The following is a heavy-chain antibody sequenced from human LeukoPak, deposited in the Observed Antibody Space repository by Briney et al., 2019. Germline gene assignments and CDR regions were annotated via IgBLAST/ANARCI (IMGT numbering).Heavy chain of an antibody. CDR2: INHSGST. J-gene: IGHJ4*02. CDR3: ARCIAVAGTEDYFDY. CDR1: GGSFSGYY. V-gene: IGHV4-34*01. D-gene: IGHD6-19*01. Sequence: LETLSLTCAVYGGSFSGYYWSGIRQPPGKGREWIGEINHSGSTNYNPSLKSRITISVDTSKNQFSLKLSSVTAADTAVYYCARCIAVAGTEDYFDYWGQGTLVTVSS.